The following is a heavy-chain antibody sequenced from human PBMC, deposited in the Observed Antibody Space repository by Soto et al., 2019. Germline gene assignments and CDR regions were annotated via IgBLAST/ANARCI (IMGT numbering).Heavy chain of an antibody. V-gene: IGHV3-30*18. CDR3: AKDSTVTTNHYYYMDV. CDR1: VFPFSSYG. Sequence: PGGPLKPSCAAAVFPFSSYGVHWVRQAPGKGLEWVAVISYDGSNKYYADSVKGRFTISRDNSKNTLYLQMNSLRAEDTAVYYCAKDSTVTTNHYYYMDVWGKGTTVTSP. J-gene: IGHJ6*03. CDR2: ISYDGSNK. D-gene: IGHD4-17*01.